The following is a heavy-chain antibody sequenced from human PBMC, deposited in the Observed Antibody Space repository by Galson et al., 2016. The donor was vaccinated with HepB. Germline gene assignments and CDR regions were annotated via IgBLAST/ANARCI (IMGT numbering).Heavy chain of an antibody. V-gene: IGHV3-23*01. CDR1: GFSFSTYT. CDR2: IRGSGGST. CDR3: AKIGQRTPHPDY. Sequence: SLRLSCAASGFSFSTYTMNWVRQAPGKGLEWVSAIRGSGGSTFYADSVKGRFTISRDNSMNTLYLQMNSLRAEDTAVYYCAKIGQRTPHPDYWGQGTLVTVAS. J-gene: IGHJ4*02.